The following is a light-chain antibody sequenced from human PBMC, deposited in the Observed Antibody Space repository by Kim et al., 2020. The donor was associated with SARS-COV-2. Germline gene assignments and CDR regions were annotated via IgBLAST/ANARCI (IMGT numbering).Light chain of an antibody. J-gene: IGKJ5*01. Sequence: SVGDRVTITCRASQSISSYLNWYQQKPGKAPKLLIYAASSLQSGVPSRFSGSGSGTDFTRTISSLQPEDCATYYCQQGYSTPPITFGQGTRLESK. CDR1: QSISSY. CDR3: QQGYSTPPIT. V-gene: IGKV1-39*01. CDR2: AAS.